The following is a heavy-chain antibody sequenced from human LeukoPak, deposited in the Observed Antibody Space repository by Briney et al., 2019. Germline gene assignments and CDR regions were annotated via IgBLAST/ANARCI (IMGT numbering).Heavy chain of an antibody. D-gene: IGHD3-16*01. V-gene: IGHV3-23*01. J-gene: IGHJ4*02. CDR2: ITGSGDSA. Sequence: GGSLRLSCTASGFIFGDYGMSWVRKARGKGLEWVSAITGSGDSAYYSDSVKGRFTISRDQSKSTVYLQMTSLRAEDTAVFYCAKGTTDYDASDPLDFWGQGTLVTVSS. CDR1: GFIFGDYG. CDR3: AKGTTDYDASDPLDF.